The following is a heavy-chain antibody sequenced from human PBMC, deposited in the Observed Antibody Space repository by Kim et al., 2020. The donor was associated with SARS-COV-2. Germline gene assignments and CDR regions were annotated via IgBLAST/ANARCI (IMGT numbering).Heavy chain of an antibody. CDR3: ARERSRPPRSDLYYFDY. Sequence: SETLSLTCTVSGGSISSGGYYWSWIRQHPGKGLEWIGYIYYSGSTYYNPSLKSRVTISVDTSKNQFSLKLSSVTAADTAVYYCARERSRPPRSDLYYFDYWGQGTLVTVSS. V-gene: IGHV4-31*03. CDR2: IYYSGST. CDR1: GGSISSGGYY. J-gene: IGHJ4*02.